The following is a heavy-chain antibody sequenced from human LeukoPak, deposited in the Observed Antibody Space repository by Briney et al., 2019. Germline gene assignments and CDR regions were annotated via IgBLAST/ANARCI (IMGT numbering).Heavy chain of an antibody. CDR1: GFTFSSYS. Sequence: GGSLRLSCAASGFTFSSYSMNWVRQAPGKGLEWVSYISSSSSTTYYADSVKGRFTISRDNAKNSLYLQMNSLRTEDTAVYYCARGSLDYPNYYFDYWGQGTLVTVSS. CDR3: ARGSLDYPNYYFDY. J-gene: IGHJ4*02. CDR2: ISSSSSTT. V-gene: IGHV3-48*01. D-gene: IGHD3/OR15-3a*01.